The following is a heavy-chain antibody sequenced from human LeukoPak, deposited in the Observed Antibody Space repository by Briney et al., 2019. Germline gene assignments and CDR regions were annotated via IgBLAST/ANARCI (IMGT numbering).Heavy chain of an antibody. CDR1: GFTFDDYA. V-gene: IGHV3-9*01. Sequence: GGSLRLSCAASGFTFDDYAMHLVRQAPGKGLEWVSGMSWNSGSIGYADSVKGRFTISRDNAKNSLYLQMNSLRAEDTALYYCAKGVSYYYDSSGAFFDYWGQGTLVTVSS. J-gene: IGHJ4*02. D-gene: IGHD3-22*01. CDR2: MSWNSGSI. CDR3: AKGVSYYYDSSGAFFDY.